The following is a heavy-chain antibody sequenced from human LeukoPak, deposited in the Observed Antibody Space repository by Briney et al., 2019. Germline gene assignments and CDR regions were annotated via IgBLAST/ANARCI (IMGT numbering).Heavy chain of an antibody. CDR1: GGSISSGGYY. CDR2: IYYSGST. D-gene: IGHD3-3*01. V-gene: IGHV4-61*08. Sequence: SETLSLTCTVSGGSISSGGYYWSWIRQHPGKGLEWIGYIYYSGSTNYNPSLKSRVAISVDTSKNQFSLKLSSVTAADTAVYYCARAWSDQNENDYWGQGTLVTVSS. J-gene: IGHJ4*02. CDR3: ARAWSDQNENDY.